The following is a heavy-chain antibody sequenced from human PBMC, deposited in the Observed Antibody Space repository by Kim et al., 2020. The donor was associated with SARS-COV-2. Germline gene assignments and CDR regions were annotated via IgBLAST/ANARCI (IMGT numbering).Heavy chain of an antibody. D-gene: IGHD3-22*01. J-gene: IGHJ4*02. V-gene: IGHV1-69*04. Sequence: RFQGGVTITADNSTSTAYMELSSLRSEDTAVYYCARASFFYDSSGYHFDYWGQGTLVTVSS. CDR3: ARASFFYDSSGYHFDY.